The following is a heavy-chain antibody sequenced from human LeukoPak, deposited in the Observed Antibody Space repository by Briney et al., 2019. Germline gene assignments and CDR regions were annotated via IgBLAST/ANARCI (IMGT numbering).Heavy chain of an antibody. CDR3: ARTTNSGYDEDRSGLFDP. V-gene: IGHV1-8*01. CDR1: GYTFTSYD. D-gene: IGHD5-12*01. CDR2: MNPNSGST. Sequence: ASVKVSCKASGYTFTSYDINWVRQATGQGLEWMGWMNPNSGSTGYAQKFQGRVTMTRNTSISTAYMELSSLRSEDTAVYYCARTTNSGYDEDRSGLFDPWGQGTLVTVSS. J-gene: IGHJ5*02.